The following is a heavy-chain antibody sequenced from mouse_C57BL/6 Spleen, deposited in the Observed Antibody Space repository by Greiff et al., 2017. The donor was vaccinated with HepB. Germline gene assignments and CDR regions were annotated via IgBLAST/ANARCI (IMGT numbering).Heavy chain of an antibody. D-gene: IGHD1-1*01. CDR3: ARSDYGSSYNFDD. J-gene: IGHJ2*01. CDR1: GYTFTSYW. CDR2: IDPSDSYT. V-gene: IGHV1-50*01. Sequence: VQLQQPGAELVKPGASVKLSCKASGYTFTSYWMQWVKRRPGQGLEWIGEIDPSDSYTNYNQKFKGKATLTVDTSSSTAYMQLSSLTSEDSAVYYCARSDYGSSYNFDDWGQGTTLTVSS.